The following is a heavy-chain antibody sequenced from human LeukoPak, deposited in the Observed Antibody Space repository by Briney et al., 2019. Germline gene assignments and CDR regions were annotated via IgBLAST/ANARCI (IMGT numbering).Heavy chain of an antibody. Sequence: NPSQTLSLTCAISGDSVSSNSAAWNWIRQSPSRGLEWLGRTYYRSKWYNDYAVSVKSRMTINPDTSKNQFSLQLNSVTPEDTAVYYCARESWDIEGYNWFDPWGQGTLVTVSS. D-gene: IGHD2-15*01. J-gene: IGHJ5*02. CDR3: ARESWDIEGYNWFDP. V-gene: IGHV6-1*01. CDR2: TYYRSKWYN. CDR1: GDSVSSNSAA.